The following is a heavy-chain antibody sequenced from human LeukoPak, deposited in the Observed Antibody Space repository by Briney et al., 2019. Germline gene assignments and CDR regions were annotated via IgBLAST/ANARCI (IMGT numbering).Heavy chain of an antibody. D-gene: IGHD5-18*01. CDR3: ARGDTAMVSPCDY. CDR2: IYPGDSDT. Sequence: GESLKISCKGSGYSFTSYWIGWVRQMPGKGLEWMVIIYPGDSDTRYSLSFQGQVTISPDKSLSTVYVQWSILKASDTAMYYCARGDTAMVSPCDYWGQGTLVSVSS. V-gene: IGHV5-51*01. CDR1: GYSFTSYW. J-gene: IGHJ4*02.